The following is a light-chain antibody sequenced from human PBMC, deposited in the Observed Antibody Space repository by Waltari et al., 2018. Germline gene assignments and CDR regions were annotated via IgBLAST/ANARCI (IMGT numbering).Light chain of an antibody. V-gene: IGKV1-16*01. CDR2: GAS. CDR3: QQYNRYPIT. CDR1: QDIRDY. J-gene: IGKJ3*01. Sequence: DIQMTQSPSSLSALVGDRVTITCRASQDIRDYLAWFQQRPGKAPKCLIYGASSLQSGVSSRFSGSGSGTHFTLTINSLQPEDFATYYCQQYNRYPITFGPGTKVDI.